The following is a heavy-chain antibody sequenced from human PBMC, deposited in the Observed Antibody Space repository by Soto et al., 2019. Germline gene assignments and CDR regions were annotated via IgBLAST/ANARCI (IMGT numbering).Heavy chain of an antibody. D-gene: IGHD2-21*01. CDR1: GGSISSSSYY. J-gene: IGHJ4*02. CDR2: IYFSGST. CDR3: ARQLVGGADGDYFDY. V-gene: IGHV4-39*01. Sequence: SETLSLTCTVSGGSISSSSYYWGWIRQPPGKGLEWIGSIYFSGSTFYNPSLQSRVTISVDTSKNQFSLMLSSVTAADTAVYYCARQLVGGADGDYFDYWGQGTLVTVSS.